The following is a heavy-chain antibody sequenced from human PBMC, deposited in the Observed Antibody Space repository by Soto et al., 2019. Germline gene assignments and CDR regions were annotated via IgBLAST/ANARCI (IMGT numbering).Heavy chain of an antibody. V-gene: IGHV1-2*02. Sequence: QVQLVQSGAEVKKPGASVKVSCKASGYTFTGYYMHWVRQAPGQGLEWMGWINPNSGGTNYAQKFQGRVTMTRDTSISAAYMELSRLRSDDTAVYYCARGSKDIVVVVAGYYFDYWGQGTLVTVSS. CDR3: ARGSKDIVVVVAGYYFDY. CDR2: INPNSGGT. J-gene: IGHJ4*02. CDR1: GYTFTGYY. D-gene: IGHD2-15*01.